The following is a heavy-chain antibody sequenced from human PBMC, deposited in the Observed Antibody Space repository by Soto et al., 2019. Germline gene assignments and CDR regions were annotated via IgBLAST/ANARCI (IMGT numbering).Heavy chain of an antibody. CDR1: GFTLSSYW. CDR3: ARDCRGGICYGYYFDY. D-gene: IGHD2-15*01. Sequence: EVQLVESGGGLVQLGGSLRLSCATSGFTLSSYWMSWVRQAPGKGLEWVANIKRDGSEKYYVDSVQGRFSISRDNAKNSVYLKKDSQRAEDTAVYYCARDCRGGICYGYYFDYWGQGTLVTVSS. J-gene: IGHJ4*02. V-gene: IGHV3-7*01. CDR2: IKRDGSEK.